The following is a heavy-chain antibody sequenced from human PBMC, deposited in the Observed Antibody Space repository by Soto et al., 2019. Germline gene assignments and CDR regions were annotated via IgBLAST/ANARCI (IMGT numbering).Heavy chain of an antibody. Sequence: QLVESGGGLVQPGGSLRLSCVASGFTFSDQYIDWVRQAPGKGLEWVGRCANKANGYASEYAASVNGRITISRDDSKNSIYPQITSLKTEDSDVYSCTRGYSDVGIYAFDIGGQGTIVTVSS. V-gene: IGHV3-72*01. D-gene: IGHD1-26*01. CDR3: TRGYSDVGIYAFDI. CDR1: GFTFSDQY. CDR2: CANKANGYAS. J-gene: IGHJ3*02.